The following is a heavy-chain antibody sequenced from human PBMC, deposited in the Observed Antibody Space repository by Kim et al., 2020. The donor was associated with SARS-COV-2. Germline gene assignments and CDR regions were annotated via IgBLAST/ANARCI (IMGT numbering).Heavy chain of an antibody. J-gene: IGHJ4*02. V-gene: IGHV1-46*01. Sequence: ASVKVSCKPSGYTFTSHYIHWVRQAPGQGLEWIGKIDPSDGSTNFAQKFQGRVTVARDTSTDTLYMDLNSLTSVDTAVYYCARDGAAGIDHWGQGTLVIVSS. D-gene: IGHD3-10*01. CDR2: IDPSDGST. CDR1: GYTFTSHY. CDR3: ARDGAAGIDH.